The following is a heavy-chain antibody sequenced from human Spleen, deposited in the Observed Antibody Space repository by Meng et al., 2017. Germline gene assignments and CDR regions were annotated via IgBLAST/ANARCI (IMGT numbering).Heavy chain of an antibody. V-gene: IGHV1-8*01. D-gene: IGHD6-13*01. CDR2: MNPNSSNT. CDR3: ARELYSSSWSQLGYFQH. CDR1: GYTFISYD. Sequence: ASVKVSCKASGYTFISYDINWVRQATGQGLEWMGWMNPNSSNTGYAQKFQGRVTMTRNTSISTAYMELSSLRSDDTAVYYCARELYSSSWSQLGYFQHWGQGTLVTVSS. J-gene: IGHJ1*01.